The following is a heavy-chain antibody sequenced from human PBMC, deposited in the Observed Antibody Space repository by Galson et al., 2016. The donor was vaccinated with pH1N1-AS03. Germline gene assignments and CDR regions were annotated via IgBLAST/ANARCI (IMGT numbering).Heavy chain of an antibody. D-gene: IGHD2/OR15-2a*01. V-gene: IGHV2-5*02. Sequence: SGVGVGWFRQPPGKALEWLALIYWDDDKLYNPSLKSRLTVTKDTSKNLVVLTLTDMDPVDTATYFCTRSRYYNTNLYYFDYWGQGTLVTVSS. CDR2: IYWDDDK. J-gene: IGHJ4*02. CDR1: SGVG. CDR3: TRSRYYNTNLYYFDY.